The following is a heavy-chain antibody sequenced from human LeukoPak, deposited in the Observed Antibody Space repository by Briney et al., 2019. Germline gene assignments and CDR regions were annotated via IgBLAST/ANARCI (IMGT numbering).Heavy chain of an antibody. CDR3: ARSSSVTIPGYYFDY. D-gene: IGHD2-21*01. V-gene: IGHV3-30*02. Sequence: PGGSLRLSCAASGFTFSDYCMHWVRQSPGKGLEWEAFIRSEGTEKYYADSVRGRLTISRDNSKNTLYLDMNSLRPDDTAVYYCARSSSVTIPGYYFDYWGQGTLVTVSS. CDR1: GFTFSDYC. CDR2: IRSEGTEK. J-gene: IGHJ4*02.